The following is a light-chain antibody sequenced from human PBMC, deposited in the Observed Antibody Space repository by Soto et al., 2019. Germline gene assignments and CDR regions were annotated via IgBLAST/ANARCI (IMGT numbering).Light chain of an antibody. CDR3: SSFTGSNYV. CDR2: DVS. J-gene: IGLJ1*01. V-gene: IGLV2-14*03. Sequence: QSVLTQPASASGSPGQSITISCTGTISDVGGYNFVSWYQQYPGKAPKLMICDVSNRPSGVSNRFSGSKSGNTASLTISGLQAEYEADYYCSSFTGSNYVFGTGTKATVL. CDR1: ISDVGGYNF.